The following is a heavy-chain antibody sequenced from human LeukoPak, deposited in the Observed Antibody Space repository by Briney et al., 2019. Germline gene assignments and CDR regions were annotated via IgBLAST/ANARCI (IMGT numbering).Heavy chain of an antibody. Sequence: SETLSLTCAVYGGSFSGYYWSWIRQPPGKGLEWIGEINHSVSTNYNPSLKSRVTISVDTSKNQFSLKLSSVTAADTAVYYCARGPDIVVVPAEDYYYYYGMDVWGQGTTVTVSS. D-gene: IGHD2-2*01. V-gene: IGHV4-34*01. CDR1: GGSFSGYY. J-gene: IGHJ6*02. CDR3: ARGPDIVVVPAEDYYYYYGMDV. CDR2: INHSVST.